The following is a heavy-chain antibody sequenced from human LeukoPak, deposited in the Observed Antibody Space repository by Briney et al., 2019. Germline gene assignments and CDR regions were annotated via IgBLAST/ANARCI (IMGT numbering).Heavy chain of an antibody. CDR1: GFTFSSYE. CDR2: ISSSGNTI. CDR3: ARDLEHRSGYTLDY. V-gene: IGHV3-48*03. J-gene: IGHJ4*02. Sequence: GGSLRLSCSASGFTFSSYEMNWVRQAPGNGLEWVSYISSSGNTIHYADSVKGRFTISRDNAKNSLFLQMNSLRAEDTAVYYCARDLEHRSGYTLDYWGQGTLVTVSS. D-gene: IGHD3-3*01.